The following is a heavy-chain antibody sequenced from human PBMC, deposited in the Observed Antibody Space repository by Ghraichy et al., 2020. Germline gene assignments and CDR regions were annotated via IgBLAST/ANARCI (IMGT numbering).Heavy chain of an antibody. Sequence: SQTLSLTCTVSGDSVTSNNFYWSWIRQPPGKGLEWIGYISYSGKTNYKPSLKSRVTISVDTAKNQFSLNLRSVTAADTAVFYCARWDYGDRGMDVWGQGTTVTVSS. V-gene: IGHV4-61*01. CDR1: GDSVTSNNFY. D-gene: IGHD4-17*01. J-gene: IGHJ6*02. CDR3: ARWDYGDRGMDV. CDR2: ISYSGKT.